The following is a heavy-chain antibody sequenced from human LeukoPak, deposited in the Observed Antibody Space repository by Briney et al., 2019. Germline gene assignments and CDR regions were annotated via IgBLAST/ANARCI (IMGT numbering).Heavy chain of an antibody. J-gene: IGHJ4*02. CDR3: ARRPAAGRCFDY. CDR2: ISSGGSSI. Sequence: PGGSLRLSCAVSGFTFSDYHMSWIRRAPGKGLEWVSYISSGGSSISHADSVKGRFTISRDNAENSLYLQMNSLRAEGTAVYYCARRPAAGRCFDYWGQGTLVTVSS. V-gene: IGHV3-11*01. D-gene: IGHD6-13*01. CDR1: GFTFSDYH.